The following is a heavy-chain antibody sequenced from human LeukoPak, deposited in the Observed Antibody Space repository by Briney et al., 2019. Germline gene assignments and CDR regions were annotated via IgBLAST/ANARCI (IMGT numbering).Heavy chain of an antibody. CDR3: ASGWNDSSGGYYFDY. D-gene: IGHD3-22*01. CDR1: GFTFSSYS. J-gene: IGHJ4*02. CDR2: ISSSGSTI. Sequence: GGSLRVSCVASGFTFSSYSMNWVRQAPGKGLEWVSYISSSGSTIYYADSVKGRFTISRDSAKNSLYLQMNSLRDEDTAVYYCASGWNDSSGGYYFDYWGQGTLVTVSS. V-gene: IGHV3-48*02.